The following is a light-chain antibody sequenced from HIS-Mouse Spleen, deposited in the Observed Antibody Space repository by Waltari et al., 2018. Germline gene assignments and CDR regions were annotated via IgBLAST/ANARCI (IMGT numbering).Light chain of an antibody. CDR2: EGS. CDR1: SSDVWRYNL. J-gene: IGLJ3*02. V-gene: IGLV2-23*01. Sequence: QSALTQPASVSGSPGQSITISCTGTSSDVWRYNLVPWYQQHPGKSPNPMIYEGSKRPSGVSNRFSGSKSGNTASLTISGLQAEDEADYYCCSYAGSSTLVFGGGTKLTVL. CDR3: CSYAGSSTLV.